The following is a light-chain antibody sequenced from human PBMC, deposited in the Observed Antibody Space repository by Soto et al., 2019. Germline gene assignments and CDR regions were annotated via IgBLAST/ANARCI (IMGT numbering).Light chain of an antibody. CDR1: QCIRRQ. V-gene: IGKV1-5*03. CDR2: QAS. CDR3: LQYQSYWT. Sequence: DIQMTQSASTLSASVGDRVSITCRASQCIRRQLAWYQQKPGKAPNLLIYQASNLATGVPSRFTGSGSGTEFPLTISSLQPDDVASYYCLQYQSYWTFGQGTKVEVK. J-gene: IGKJ1*01.